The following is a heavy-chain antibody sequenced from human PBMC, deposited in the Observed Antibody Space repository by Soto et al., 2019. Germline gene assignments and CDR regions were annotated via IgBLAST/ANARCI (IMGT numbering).Heavy chain of an antibody. CDR3: ARGSDSSVWYAAFDI. V-gene: IGHV3-23*01. Sequence: EVQLLESGGGLVQPGGSLRLSCAASGFTLSSFAMSWVRQAPGKGLEWVSGISGSGASTYNADSVKGRFTISRDNSKNTLYLQMNSLRAEDTAVYYCARGSDSSVWYAAFDIWGQGTMVTVSS. D-gene: IGHD6-19*01. CDR2: ISGSGAST. J-gene: IGHJ3*02. CDR1: GFTLSSFA.